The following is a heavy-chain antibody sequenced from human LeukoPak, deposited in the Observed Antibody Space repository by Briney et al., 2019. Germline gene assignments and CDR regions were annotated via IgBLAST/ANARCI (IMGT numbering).Heavy chain of an antibody. CDR1: GGTFSSYA. Sequence: SVKVSCXASGGTFSSYAISWVPQAPGQGLEWMGGIIAIFGTANYAKTFQGRVTITTDESTSTAYMELSSLRSEDTAVYYCASSLEHIVVVTARVERLLGVFQHWGQGTLVTVSS. CDR2: IIAIFGTA. CDR3: ASSLEHIVVVTARVERLLGVFQH. J-gene: IGHJ1*01. V-gene: IGHV1-69*05. D-gene: IGHD2-21*02.